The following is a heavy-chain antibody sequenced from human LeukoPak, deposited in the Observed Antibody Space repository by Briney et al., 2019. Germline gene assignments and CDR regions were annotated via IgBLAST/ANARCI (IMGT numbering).Heavy chain of an antibody. Sequence: PSETLSLTCSVSGGSISSGSSFWGWIRRPPGKGLEWIGTMYYGGSTYYNPSLRSRVTISVDTSKNQFSLKLTSVTAADTAVYYCARNIKDYCSGGTCHSYFDYWGQGTLVTVSS. CDR3: ARNIKDYCSGGTCHSYFDY. CDR2: MYYGGST. D-gene: IGHD2-15*01. CDR1: GGSISSGSSF. V-gene: IGHV4-39*01. J-gene: IGHJ4*02.